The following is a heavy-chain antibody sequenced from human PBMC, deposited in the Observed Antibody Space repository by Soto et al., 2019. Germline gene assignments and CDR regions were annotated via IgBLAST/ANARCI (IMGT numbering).Heavy chain of an antibody. V-gene: IGHV3-23*01. J-gene: IGHJ2*01. CDR3: ARRAGGAVVWYYDL. CDR1: GLIFSNKP. CDR2: ISGRGGST. Sequence: EEQLLESGGGVVQRGGPLSLSCAAFGLIFSNKPMTWVPQPQGRGLEWASVISGRGGSTYYADSVKGRLTMSRDNSKNTLYLQMNSLSAEDTAIYYCARRAGGAVVWYYDLWGRGTLVTV. D-gene: IGHD2-21*01.